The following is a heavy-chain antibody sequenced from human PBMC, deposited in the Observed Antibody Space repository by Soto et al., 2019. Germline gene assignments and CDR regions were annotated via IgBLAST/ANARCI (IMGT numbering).Heavy chain of an antibody. CDR2: IYYSGST. Sequence: SENLSLTSTVSNDSISSYDWSCIRQTPGKGLKRIGYIYYSGSTNYNPSLMSRVTISVDTSKNQFSLKLSSVTAADTAVYYCARGGYYDSSGYRDAFDIWGQGTRVTVS. D-gene: IGHD3-22*01. J-gene: IGHJ3*02. CDR3: ARGGYYDSSGYRDAFDI. CDR1: NDSISSYD. V-gene: IGHV4-59*01.